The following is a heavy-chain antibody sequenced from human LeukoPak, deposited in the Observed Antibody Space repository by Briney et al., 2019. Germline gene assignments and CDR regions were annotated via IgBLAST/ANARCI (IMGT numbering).Heavy chain of an antibody. CDR3: AGDPSAVADTFYFDY. CDR1: GFSVSRNY. J-gene: IGHJ4*02. CDR2: IYSGGST. Sequence: PGGSLRLSCAASGFSVSRNYMTWVRQAPGKGLEWVSVIYSGGSTYYADSVKGRFTISRDNSKNTLCLQMNSLRAEDTAVYYCAGDPSAVADTFYFDYWGQGTLVTVSS. D-gene: IGHD6-19*01. V-gene: IGHV3-53*01.